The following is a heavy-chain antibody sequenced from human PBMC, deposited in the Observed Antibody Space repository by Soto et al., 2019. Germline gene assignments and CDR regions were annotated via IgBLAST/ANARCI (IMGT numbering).Heavy chain of an antibody. Sequence: PGGSLRLSCAASGFTFSSYAMHWVRQAPGKGLEWVAVISYDGSNKYYADSVKGRFTISRDNSKNTLYLQMNSLRAEDTAVYYCARDALRLLWFGEPYIWGQGTMVTVSS. D-gene: IGHD3-10*01. CDR2: ISYDGSNK. V-gene: IGHV3-30-3*01. CDR3: ARDALRLLWFGEPYI. J-gene: IGHJ3*02. CDR1: GFTFSSYA.